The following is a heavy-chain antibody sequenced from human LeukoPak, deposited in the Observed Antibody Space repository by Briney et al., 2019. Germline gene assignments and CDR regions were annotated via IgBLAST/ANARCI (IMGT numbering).Heavy chain of an antibody. D-gene: IGHD4-17*01. Sequence: PGRSLRLSCAASGFTFSNYEMNWVRQAPGKGLEWVSYISSRGSAIYYADSVKGRFTISRDNAKNSLYLQMNSLRAEDTAVYYCVGDDYGDYVYWGQGTLVTVSS. CDR2: ISSRGSAI. CDR3: VGDDYGDYVY. J-gene: IGHJ4*02. CDR1: GFTFSNYE. V-gene: IGHV3-48*03.